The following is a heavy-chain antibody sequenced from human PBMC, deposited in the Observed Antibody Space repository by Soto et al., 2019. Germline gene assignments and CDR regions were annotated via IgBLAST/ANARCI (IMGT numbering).Heavy chain of an antibody. V-gene: IGHV3-23*01. D-gene: IGHD3-22*01. Sequence: GSLRLACTASGXTFSNYSMTWVRQAPGKGLDWVSVIGYSGGDPRYAESVKGLFNISRDNAWNSLHLQMNSLTVEETAVYYCARDGYDSSGDSEYFQYWGQGTLGTVS. J-gene: IGHJ1*01. CDR2: IGYSGGDP. CDR1: GXTFSNYS. CDR3: ARDGYDSSGDSEYFQY.